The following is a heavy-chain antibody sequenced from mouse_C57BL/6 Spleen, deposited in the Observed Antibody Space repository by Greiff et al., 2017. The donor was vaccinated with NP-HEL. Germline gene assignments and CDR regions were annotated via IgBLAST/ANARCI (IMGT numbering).Heavy chain of an antibody. CDR3: ARLSVYGSSYAMDY. V-gene: IGHV1-63*01. CDR2: IYPGGGYT. Sequence: QVQLKQSGAELVRPGTSVKMSCKASGYTFTNYWIGWAKQRPGHGLEWIGDIYPGGGYTNYNEKFKGKATLTADKSSSTAYMQFSSLTSEDSAIYYCARLSVYGSSYAMDYWGQGTSVTVSS. CDR1: GYTFTNYW. D-gene: IGHD1-1*01. J-gene: IGHJ4*01.